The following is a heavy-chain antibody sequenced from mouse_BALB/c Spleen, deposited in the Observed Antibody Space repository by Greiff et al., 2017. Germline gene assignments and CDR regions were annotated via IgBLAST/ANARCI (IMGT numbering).Heavy chain of an antibody. Sequence: QVHVKQPGAELVKPGASVKLSCKASGYTFTSYWMHWVKLRPGQGFEWIGEINPSNGGTNYNEKFKRKATLTVDKSSSTAYMQLSSLTSEDSAVYYCTIHHCSGSSYPAWFAYWGQGTLVTVSA. CDR2: INPSNGGT. CDR1: GYTFTSYW. D-gene: IGHD1-1*01. J-gene: IGHJ3*01. V-gene: IGHV1S16*01. CDR3: TIHHCSGSSYPAWFAY.